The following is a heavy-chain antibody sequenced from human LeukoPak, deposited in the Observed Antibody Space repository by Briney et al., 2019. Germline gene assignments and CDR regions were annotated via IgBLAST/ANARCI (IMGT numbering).Heavy chain of an antibody. J-gene: IGHJ5*02. CDR2: INHSGST. CDR3: AREAAADTGESWFDP. D-gene: IGHD6-13*01. V-gene: IGHV4-34*01. CDR1: GGSFSGYY. Sequence: PSETLSLTCAVYGGSFSGYYWSWIRQPPGKGLEWIGEINHSGSTYYNPSLKSRVTISVDTSKNQFSLRLSSVTAADTAFYYCAREAAADTGESWFDPWGQGTLVTVSS.